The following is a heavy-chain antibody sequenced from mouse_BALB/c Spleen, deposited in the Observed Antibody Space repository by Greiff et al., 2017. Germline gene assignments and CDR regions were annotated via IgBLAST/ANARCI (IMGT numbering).Heavy chain of an antibody. J-gene: IGHJ4*01. D-gene: IGHD4-1*01. CDR1: GFNIKDSY. Sequence: VQLQQSGAELVKPGASVKLSCTASGFNIKDSYMHWVKQRPEQGLEWIGRIDPANGNTKYDPKFQGKATITADTSSNTAYLQLSSLTSEDTAVYYCASGTGTPYYAMDYWGQGTSVTVSS. CDR2: IDPANGNT. V-gene: IGHV14-3*02. CDR3: ASGTGTPYYAMDY.